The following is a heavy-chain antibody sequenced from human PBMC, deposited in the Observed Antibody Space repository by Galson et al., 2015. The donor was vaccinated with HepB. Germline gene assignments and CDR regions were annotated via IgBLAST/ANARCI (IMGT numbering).Heavy chain of an antibody. CDR2: IQQTGTT. V-gene: IGHV4-30-2*01. Sequence: TLSLTCAVSGASMSISGYSWSWLRQTPGKGLEWIGNIQQTGTTYYNPSLKSRVNISVDRSKDLFSLKLTFVTAADTAVYYCARGGQSSKYNWNLPFDPWGQGTLVTVSS. CDR3: ARGGQSSKYNWNLPFDP. D-gene: IGHD1-20*01. CDR1: GASMSISGYS. J-gene: IGHJ5*02.